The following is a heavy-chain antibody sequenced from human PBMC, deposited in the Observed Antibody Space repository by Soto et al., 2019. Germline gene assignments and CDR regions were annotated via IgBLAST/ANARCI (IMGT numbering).Heavy chain of an antibody. CDR3: ARDIGVDTASEYYFDY. Sequence: GVSVKVSCKASGYTFTSYGISWVRQAPGQGLEWMGWISAYNGNTNYAQKLQGRVTMTTDTSTSTAYMELRSLRSDDTPVYYCARDIGVDTASEYYFDYWGQGTLVTVSS. CDR2: ISAYNGNT. V-gene: IGHV1-18*01. CDR1: GYTFTSYG. D-gene: IGHD5-18*01. J-gene: IGHJ4*02.